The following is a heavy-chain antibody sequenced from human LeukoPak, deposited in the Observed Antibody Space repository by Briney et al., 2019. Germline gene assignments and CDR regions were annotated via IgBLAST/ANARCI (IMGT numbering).Heavy chain of an antibody. CDR2: ISSSGSTI. J-gene: IGHJ4*02. D-gene: IGHD3-9*01. CDR1: GFTFSDYY. CDR3: AKGYDILTGPLDY. Sequence: GGSLRLSCAASGFTFSDYYMSWIRQAPGKGLEWVSYISSSGSTIYYADSVKGRFTISRDNAKNSLYLQMNSLRAEDMALYYCAKGYDILTGPLDYWGQGTLVTVSS. V-gene: IGHV3-11*01.